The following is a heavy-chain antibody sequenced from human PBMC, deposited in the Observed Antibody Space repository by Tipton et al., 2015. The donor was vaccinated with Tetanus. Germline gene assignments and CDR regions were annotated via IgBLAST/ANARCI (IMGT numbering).Heavy chain of an antibody. V-gene: IGHV4-39*02. D-gene: IGHD2/OR15-2a*01. CDR3: ARHLYGYWFDP. CDR2: IYFEGST. Sequence: TLSLTCTVSGGSIRDQKYYWGWIRQPPGKGLEWIASIYFEGSTYYSPSLKSRLTVDVDTSQNLFSLRLTSVTAADTAIYYCARHLYGYWFDPWGQGALVTVSS. CDR1: GGSIRDQKYY. J-gene: IGHJ5*02.